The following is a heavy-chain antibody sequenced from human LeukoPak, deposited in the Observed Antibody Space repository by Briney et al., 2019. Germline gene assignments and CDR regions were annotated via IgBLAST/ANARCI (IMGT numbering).Heavy chain of an antibody. CDR1: GASFSGYY. Sequence: SETLSLTCAVYGASFSGYYWSWIRQPPGKGLEWIGEINHSGSTNYNPSLKSRVTISVDTSKNQFSLKLSSVTAADTAVYYCARGRGSGWLRNWFDPWGQGTLVTVSS. J-gene: IGHJ5*02. D-gene: IGHD6-19*01. CDR3: ARGRGSGWLRNWFDP. V-gene: IGHV4-34*01. CDR2: INHSGST.